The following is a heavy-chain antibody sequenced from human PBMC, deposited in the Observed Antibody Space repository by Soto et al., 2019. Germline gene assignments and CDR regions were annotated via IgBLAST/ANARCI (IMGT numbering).Heavy chain of an antibody. CDR1: GFTFSNYV. D-gene: IGHD6-13*01. CDR2: ISGSGADT. V-gene: IGHV3-23*01. J-gene: IGHJ4*02. Sequence: GGSLRLSSAASGFTFSNYVMHWVRLAPGKGLEWVSAISGSGADTYYTDSVEGRLTISRDFSKNTLYLQMNSLRAEDTAVYYCAKSRSANYFDSWGQGTLVTVSS. CDR3: AKSRSANYFDS.